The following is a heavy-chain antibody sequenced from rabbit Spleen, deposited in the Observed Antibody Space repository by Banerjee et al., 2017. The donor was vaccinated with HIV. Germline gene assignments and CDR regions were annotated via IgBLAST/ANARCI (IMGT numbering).Heavy chain of an antibody. J-gene: IGHJ4*01. Sequence: QEQLVESGGGLVQPEGSLKLSCTASGFSFSDKAVMCWVRQAPGKGLEWIACINTATGKGVYASWAKGRFTISKTSSTTVTLQMTSLTAADTATYFCARDLAYVIGWNFKLWGPGTLVTVS. CDR2: INTATGKG. CDR1: GFSFSDKAV. V-gene: IGHV1S45*01. CDR3: ARDLAYVIGWNFKL. D-gene: IGHD6-1*01.